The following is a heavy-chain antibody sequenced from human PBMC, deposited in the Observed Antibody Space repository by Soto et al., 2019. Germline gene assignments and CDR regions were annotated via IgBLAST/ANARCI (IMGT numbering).Heavy chain of an antibody. J-gene: IGHJ4*02. CDR3: VREASSSGLHLDH. D-gene: IGHD6-6*01. Sequence: TGGSLRLSCAASGFIFSNYAMIWVRQAPGKGLEWVSFISGSGSSTYYADSVKGRFTISRGNSKNTLYLQMNSLRAEDAAVYYCVREASSSGLHLDHWGRGTLVTVSS. V-gene: IGHV3-23*01. CDR1: GFIFSNYA. CDR2: ISGSGSST.